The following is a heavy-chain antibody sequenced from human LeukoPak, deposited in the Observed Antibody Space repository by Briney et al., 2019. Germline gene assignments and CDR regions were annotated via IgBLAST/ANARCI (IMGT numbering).Heavy chain of an antibody. J-gene: IGHJ4*02. D-gene: IGHD1-26*01. CDR2: ITGSADIT. V-gene: IGHV3-23*01. Sequence: PGRSLRLSCAASGLTFSSHGMSWVRQAPGKGLEWVSAITGSADITYYADSVKGRFTISRDNSKNTLYLQMNSLRAEDTALYYCAKDRVGAILYFDYWGQGTLVTVSS. CDR1: GLTFSSHG. CDR3: AKDRVGAILYFDY.